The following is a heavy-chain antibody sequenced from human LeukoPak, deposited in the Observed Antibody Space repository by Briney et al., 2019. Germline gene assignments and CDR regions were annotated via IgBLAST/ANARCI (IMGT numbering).Heavy chain of an antibody. D-gene: IGHD2-15*01. CDR2: ISYDGSNK. CDR3: AKGKDTLNPYWYFDV. J-gene: IGHJ2*01. Sequence: GGSLRLSCAASGFTFSSYGMHWVRQAPGKGLEWVAVISYDGSNKYYADSVKGRFTISRDNTKNSLFLQVNSLRAEDTAFYYCAKGKDTLNPYWYFDVWGRGTLVTVSS. CDR1: GFTFSSYG. V-gene: IGHV3-30*18.